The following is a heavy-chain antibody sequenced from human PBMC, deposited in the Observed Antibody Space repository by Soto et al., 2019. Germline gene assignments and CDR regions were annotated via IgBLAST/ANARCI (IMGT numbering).Heavy chain of an antibody. CDR2: ISWDGRST. V-gene: IGHV3-43*01. Sequence: PGGSLRLSCAASGFTFDDYSMHWVRQAPGKGLEWVSLISWDGRSTYYADSVKGRFTISRDNSKISLYLQMNSLTTEDTAFYYCGKDGAVSDYTYLDYWGQGALVTVSS. CDR1: GFTFDDYS. J-gene: IGHJ4*02. CDR3: GKDGAVSDYTYLDY. D-gene: IGHD4-17*01.